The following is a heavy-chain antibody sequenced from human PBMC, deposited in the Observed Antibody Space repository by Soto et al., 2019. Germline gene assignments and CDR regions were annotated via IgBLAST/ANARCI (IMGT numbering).Heavy chain of an antibody. CDR1: GDRLSDSE. V-gene: IGHV1-8*02. CDR3: SSPKPAYSTSLCSFDN. J-gene: IGHJ4*02. Sequence: ASAKVACAACGDRLSDSEIDLVRQAAGQGLEWMGWMNPNTGNTAYAQKFQGRLTLTRDTSISTAYMDLSSLKTEDTAVYYCSSPKPAYSTSLCSFDNWGQGTLVSVAS. D-gene: IGHD6-6*01. CDR2: MNPNTGNT.